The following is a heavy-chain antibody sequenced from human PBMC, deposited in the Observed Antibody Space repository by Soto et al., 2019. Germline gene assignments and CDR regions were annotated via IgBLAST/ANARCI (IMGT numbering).Heavy chain of an antibody. CDR3: ARVSGDYYFYYGMDV. Sequence: EVQLGESGGGLVQPGGSLKLSCAASGFTCSGSAMHWVRQASGKGLEWVGRIRSKANSYATAYGASVKGRFTISRDDSKNTAYLQMNSLETEDTAVYYCARVSGDYYFYYGMDVWGQGTTVTVSS. CDR2: IRSKANSYAT. D-gene: IGHD4-17*01. J-gene: IGHJ6*02. V-gene: IGHV3-73*02. CDR1: GFTCSGSA.